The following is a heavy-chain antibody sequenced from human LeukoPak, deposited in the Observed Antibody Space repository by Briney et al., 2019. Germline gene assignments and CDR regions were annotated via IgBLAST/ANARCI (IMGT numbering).Heavy chain of an antibody. D-gene: IGHD4-17*01. V-gene: IGHV4-4*07. J-gene: IGHJ4*02. CDR1: GDSISSYY. Sequence: SETLSLTCTVSGDSISSYYWSWIRQPAGKGLEWIGRIYTSASTNYNPSLKSRVTMSVDTSKNQFSLKLSSVTAADTAIYYCAREDGGDYAYTLDYWGQGTLVTVSS. CDR3: AREDGGDYAYTLDY. CDR2: IYTSAST.